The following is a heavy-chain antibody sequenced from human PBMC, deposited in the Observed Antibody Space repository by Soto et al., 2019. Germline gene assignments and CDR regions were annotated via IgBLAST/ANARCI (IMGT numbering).Heavy chain of an antibody. CDR3: PFDP. CDR2: INVGNGNT. CDR1: GYTFTDYA. V-gene: IGHV1-3*01. D-gene: IGHD3-3*01. Sequence: ASVEVSCKASGYTFTDYAIHWVRQAPGQGLEWMGWINVGNGNTGYSRKFQGRVTNARDTSAADTAIYYCATRITVFGLLIPPFDPWGQGTQVTVSS. J-gene: IGHJ5*02.